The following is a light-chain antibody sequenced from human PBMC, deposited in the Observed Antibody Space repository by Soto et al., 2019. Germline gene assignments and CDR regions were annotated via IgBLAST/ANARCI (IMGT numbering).Light chain of an antibody. Sequence: VLTQPPSVSVAPGRTARITCGGNNIGSKSVHWYQQRPGQAPVLVIYYDSDRPSGIPERFSGSNSGNTATLTISRVEAGDEADYYCQVWDSSTDHVVFGGGTKLTVL. CDR3: QVWDSSTDHVV. J-gene: IGLJ2*01. CDR1: NIGSKS. V-gene: IGLV3-21*04. CDR2: YDS.